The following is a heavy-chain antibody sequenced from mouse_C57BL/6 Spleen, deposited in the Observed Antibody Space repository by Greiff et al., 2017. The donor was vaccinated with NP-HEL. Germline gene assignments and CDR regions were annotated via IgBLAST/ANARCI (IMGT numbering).Heavy chain of an antibody. CDR2: IYPGDGDT. V-gene: IGHV1-82*01. Sequence: VQLQQSGPELVKPGASVKISCKASGYAFSSSWMNWVKQRPGKGLEWIGRIYPGDGDTNYNGKFKGKATLTADKSSSTAYMQLSSLTSEDSAVYFCARDYYGSSYGWYFDVWVTGTTVTVSS. CDR3: ARDYYGSSYGWYFDV. J-gene: IGHJ1*03. D-gene: IGHD1-1*01. CDR1: GYAFSSSW.